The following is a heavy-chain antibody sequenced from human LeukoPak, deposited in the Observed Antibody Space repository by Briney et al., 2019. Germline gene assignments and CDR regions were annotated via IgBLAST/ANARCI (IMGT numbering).Heavy chain of an antibody. CDR2: IYYSGST. V-gene: IGHV4-39*01. CDR3: ASLTTGYCSSTSCQKNWFDP. J-gene: IGHJ5*02. D-gene: IGHD2-2*01. CDR1: GGSISSSSYY. Sequence: SETLSLTCTVSGGSISSSSYYWGWIRQPPGKGLEWIGSIYYSGSTYYNPSLKSRVTISVDTSKNQFSLKLSSVTAADTAVYCCASLTTGYCSSTSCQKNWFDPWGQGTLVTVSS.